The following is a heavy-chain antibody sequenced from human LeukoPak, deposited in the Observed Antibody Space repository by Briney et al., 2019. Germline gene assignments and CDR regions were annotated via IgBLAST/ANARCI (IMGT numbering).Heavy chain of an antibody. CDR2: IYTSGST. D-gene: IGHD6-13*01. Sequence: SETLSLTCTVSDGSISSHYWSWLRQPAGKGLEWIGRIYTSGSTNYSPPLKSRVTMSMDTSKNHFSLNLRSVTAADTAVYDCARAPNSSSWRFDYWGQGSLVTVSS. CDR3: ARAPNSSSWRFDY. J-gene: IGHJ4*02. V-gene: IGHV4-4*07. CDR1: DGSISSHY.